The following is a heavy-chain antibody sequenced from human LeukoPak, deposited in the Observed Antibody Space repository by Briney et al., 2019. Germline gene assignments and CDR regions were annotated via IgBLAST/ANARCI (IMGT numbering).Heavy chain of an antibody. CDR3: AKDGDIVATRYYFDY. CDR1: GFTFDDYA. J-gene: IGHJ4*02. V-gene: IGHV3-9*03. D-gene: IGHD5-12*01. CDR2: ISWNSGSI. Sequence: GGSLRLSCAASGFTFDDYAMHWVRQAPGKGLEWVSGISWNSGSISYADSVKGRFTISRDNAKNSLYLQMNSLRAEDMALHYCAKDGDIVATRYYFDYWGQGTLVTVSS.